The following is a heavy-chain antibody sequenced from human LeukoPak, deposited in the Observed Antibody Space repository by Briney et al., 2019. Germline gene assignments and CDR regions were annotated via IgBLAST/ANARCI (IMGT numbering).Heavy chain of an antibody. J-gene: IGHJ4*02. Sequence: PGGSLRLSCAASGFTFSDYYMSWIRQAPGKGLEWVSYISSSSSYTNYADPVKGRFTISRDNAKNSLYLQMNSLRAEDTAVYYCARGADYDYVWGSYRPLDYWGQGTLVTVSS. CDR2: ISSSSSYT. CDR1: GFTFSDYY. CDR3: ARGADYDYVWGSYRPLDY. V-gene: IGHV3-11*06. D-gene: IGHD3-16*02.